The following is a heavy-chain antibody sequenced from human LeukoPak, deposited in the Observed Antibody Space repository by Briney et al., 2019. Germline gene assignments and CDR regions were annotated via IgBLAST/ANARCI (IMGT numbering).Heavy chain of an antibody. V-gene: IGHV3-48*03. J-gene: IGHJ4*02. Sequence: TGGSLRLSCAASGFTFSSYEMNWVRQAPGKGLEWVSYISSSGSTIFYADSVKGRFAISRDNAKNSLYLQMDSLRAEDKAVYYCARDHPDLDYWGQGTLVTVSS. CDR3: ARDHPDLDY. CDR1: GFTFSSYE. CDR2: ISSSGSTI.